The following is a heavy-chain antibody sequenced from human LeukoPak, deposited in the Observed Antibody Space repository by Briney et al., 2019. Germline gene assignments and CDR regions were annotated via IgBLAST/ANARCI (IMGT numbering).Heavy chain of an antibody. D-gene: IGHD5-18*01. CDR2: INTNTGNP. CDR1: GYTFTNYA. Sequence: GASVKVSCKASGYTFTNYAINWVRQAPGQGLEWMGWINTNTGNPTYAQGFTGRFVFSLDTFVSTAYLQISSLKADDTAVYYCARVDIAMADNWFDPWGQGTLVTVSS. J-gene: IGHJ5*02. CDR3: ARVDIAMADNWFDP. V-gene: IGHV7-4-1*02.